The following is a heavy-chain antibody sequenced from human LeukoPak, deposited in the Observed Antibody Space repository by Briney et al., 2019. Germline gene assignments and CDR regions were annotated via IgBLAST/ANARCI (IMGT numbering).Heavy chain of an antibody. CDR2: ISSSGSTI. V-gene: IGHV3-11*01. CDR3: AGTSIAVAGMSSGIDY. D-gene: IGHD6-19*01. Sequence: GGSLRLSCAASGFTFSDYYMSWIRQAPGKGLEWVSYISSSGSTIYYADSVKGRFTISRDNAKNSLYLQMNSLRAEDTAVYYCAGTSIAVAGMSSGIDYWGQGTLVTVSS. J-gene: IGHJ4*02. CDR1: GFTFSDYY.